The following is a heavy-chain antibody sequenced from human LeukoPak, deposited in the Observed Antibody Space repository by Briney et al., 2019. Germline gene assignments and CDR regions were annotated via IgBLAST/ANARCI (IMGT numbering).Heavy chain of an antibody. CDR2: ISWNSGSI. CDR1: GFTFDDYA. Sequence: GGSLRLSCAASGFTFDDYAMHWVRQAPGKGLEWVSGISWNSGSIGYADSVKGRFTISRDNAKNSLYLQMNSLRAEDTAVYYCASPVFGYSYGHEIDAFDIWGQGTMVTVSS. CDR3: ASPVFGYSYGHEIDAFDI. D-gene: IGHD5-18*01. J-gene: IGHJ3*02. V-gene: IGHV3-9*01.